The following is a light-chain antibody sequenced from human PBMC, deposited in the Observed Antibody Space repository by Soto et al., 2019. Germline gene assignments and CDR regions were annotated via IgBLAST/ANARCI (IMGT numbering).Light chain of an antibody. J-gene: IGLJ1*01. CDR3: SSYTSSTPYV. CDR2: DVV. V-gene: IGLV2-14*01. Sequence: QSALTQPASVSGSPVQSITSSCTGTRSDVGGYNSVSWYQQHPGKAPKLIIYDVVDRPSGVSSRFSGSKSGNTASLTISGLQAEDEADYYCSSYTSSTPYVFGTGTKVTVL. CDR1: RSDVGGYNS.